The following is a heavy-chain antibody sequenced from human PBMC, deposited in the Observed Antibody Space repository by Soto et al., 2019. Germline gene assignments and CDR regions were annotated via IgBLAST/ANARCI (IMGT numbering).Heavy chain of an antibody. CDR1: GDNFNTYA. CDR3: ARAGGGDLDRMVSPGGMDV. V-gene: IGHV1-69*01. D-gene: IGHD2-8*01. Sequence: LLQSGAEVKKPGSSVKVSCRASGDNFNTYAFNWVRLAPGQGLEWMGGIIPVFRTANYAQIFQGRLTIVADESTNTVYMDLGSLRSEDTAVYYCARAGGGDLDRMVSPGGMDVWGQGTTVIVSS. CDR2: IIPVFRTA. J-gene: IGHJ6*02.